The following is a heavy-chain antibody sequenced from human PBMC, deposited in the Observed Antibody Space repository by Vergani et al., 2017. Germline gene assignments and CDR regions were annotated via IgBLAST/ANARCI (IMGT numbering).Heavy chain of an antibody. CDR1: GFTFSSYG. CDR3: AKDAGNIVVVPAAALLNYYYYGMDV. Sequence: QVQLVESGGGVVQPGRSLRLSCAASGFTFSSYGMHWVRQAPGKGLEWVAVISYDGSNKYYADSVKGRFTISRDNSKNTLYLQMNSLRAEDTAVYYCAKDAGNIVVVPAAALLNYYYYGMDVWGQGTTVTVSS. CDR2: ISYDGSNK. V-gene: IGHV3-30*18. J-gene: IGHJ6*02. D-gene: IGHD2-2*01.